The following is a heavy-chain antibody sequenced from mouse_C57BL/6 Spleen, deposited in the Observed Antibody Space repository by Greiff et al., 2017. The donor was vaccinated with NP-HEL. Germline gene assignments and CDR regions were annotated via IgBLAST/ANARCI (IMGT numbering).Heavy chain of an antibody. J-gene: IGHJ1*03. V-gene: IGHV5-4*01. CDR3: ARDPPIYYYGSSYWYFDV. Sequence: EVKLVESGGGLVKPGGSLKLSCAASGFTFSSYAMSWVRQTPEKRLEWVATISDGGSYTYYPDNVRGRFTISRDNAKNNLYLQMSHLKSEDTAMYYCARDPPIYYYGSSYWYFDVWGTGTTVTVSS. D-gene: IGHD1-1*01. CDR2: ISDGGSYT. CDR1: GFTFSSYA.